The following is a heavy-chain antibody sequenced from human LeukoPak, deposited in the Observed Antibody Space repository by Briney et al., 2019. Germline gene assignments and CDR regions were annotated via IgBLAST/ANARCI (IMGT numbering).Heavy chain of an antibody. CDR1: GFTFSSYG. J-gene: IGHJ4*02. CDR2: IWYDGSSK. Sequence: GGSPRLSCAASGFTFSSYGMHWVRQAPDKGLEWVALIWYDGSSKHYADSVRGRFTISRDNSKNTLYLQMNSLRAEDTAVYYCAKDTWQTYYYDSSGYYSGYFDYWGQGTLVTVSS. D-gene: IGHD3-22*01. V-gene: IGHV3-33*06. CDR3: AKDTWQTYYYDSSGYYSGYFDY.